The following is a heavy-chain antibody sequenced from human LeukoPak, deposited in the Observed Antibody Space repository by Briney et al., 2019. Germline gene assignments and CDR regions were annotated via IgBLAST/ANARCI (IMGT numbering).Heavy chain of an antibody. Sequence: ASVKVSCKASGYTFTGYYMQWVRQAPGQGLEWMGWINPNSGGTNYAQKFQGRVTMTRDTSISTAYMELSRLRSDDTAVYYCARARPSSRQSNEEFDYWGQGTLVTVSS. CDR2: INPNSGGT. CDR1: GYTFTGYY. CDR3: ARARPSSRQSNEEFDY. J-gene: IGHJ4*02. D-gene: IGHD6-13*01. V-gene: IGHV1-2*02.